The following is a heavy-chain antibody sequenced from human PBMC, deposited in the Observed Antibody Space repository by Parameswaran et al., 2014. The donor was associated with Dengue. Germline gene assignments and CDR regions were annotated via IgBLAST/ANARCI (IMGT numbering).Heavy chain of an antibody. J-gene: IGHJ1*01. CDR3: AKDRRIAVA. Sequence: QPPGKGLEWVSAISGSGGSTYYADSVKGRFTISRDNSKNTLYLQMNSLRAEDTAVYYCAKDRRIAVAWGQGTLVTVSS. CDR2: ISGSGGST. V-gene: IGHV3-23*01. D-gene: IGHD6-19*01.